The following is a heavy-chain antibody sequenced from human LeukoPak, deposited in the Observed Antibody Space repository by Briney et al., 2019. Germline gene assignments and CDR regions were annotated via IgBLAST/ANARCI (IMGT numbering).Heavy chain of an antibody. CDR2: TSAYNGNT. D-gene: IGHD1-26*01. CDR1: GYTFTSYG. V-gene: IGHV1-18*01. Sequence: ASVKVSCKASGYTFTSYGISWVRQASGQGLEWMGWTSAYNGNTNYAQKLQGRVTMTTDTSTSTAYMELRSLRSDDTAVYYCAREIVGALSYYFDYWGQGTLVTVSS. CDR3: AREIVGALSYYFDY. J-gene: IGHJ4*02.